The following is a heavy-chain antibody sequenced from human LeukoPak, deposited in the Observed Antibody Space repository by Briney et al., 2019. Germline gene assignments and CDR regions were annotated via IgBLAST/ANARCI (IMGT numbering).Heavy chain of an antibody. D-gene: IGHD4-23*01. Sequence: GGSLRLSCAASGFTFSSYWMNWVRQAPGKGLEWVSSIGISSSHTFYADSVKGRITISRDNAENSVYLQMNSLRAEDTAVYYCAKDLTTVATPYYYYYMDVWGKGTTVTVSS. J-gene: IGHJ6*03. CDR2: IGISSSHT. CDR3: AKDLTTVATPYYYYYMDV. V-gene: IGHV3-21*01. CDR1: GFTFSSYW.